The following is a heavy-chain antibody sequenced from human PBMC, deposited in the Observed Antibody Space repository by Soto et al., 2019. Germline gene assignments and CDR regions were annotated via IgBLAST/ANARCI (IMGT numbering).Heavy chain of an antibody. V-gene: IGHV4-59*01. CDR3: ARDGYNFGPFDY. CDR1: GGSLSSYY. Sequence: SDTLSLTCTVSGGSLSSYYWSWIRRPPGMGLEWIASISYSGTTNYNSSLKSRVTISIDTSKNQFSLKFNSVTAADTAVYYCARDGYNFGPFDYWGQGALVT. CDR2: ISYSGTT. D-gene: IGHD5-18*01. J-gene: IGHJ4*02.